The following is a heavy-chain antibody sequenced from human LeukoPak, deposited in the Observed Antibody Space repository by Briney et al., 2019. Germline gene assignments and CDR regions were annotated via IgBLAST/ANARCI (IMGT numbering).Heavy chain of an antibody. CDR2: IYYSGST. D-gene: IGHD3-10*01. J-gene: IGHJ4*02. Sequence: SETLSLTCTVSGGSISSSSYYWGWIRQPPGKGLEWIGSIYYSGSTYYNPSLKSRVTISVDTSKNQFSLKLSSVTAADTAVYYCARDSGYYYGSGTDGSTGYFDYWGQGTLVTVSS. CDR3: ARDSGYYYGSGTDGSTGYFDY. V-gene: IGHV4-39*02. CDR1: GGSISSSSYY.